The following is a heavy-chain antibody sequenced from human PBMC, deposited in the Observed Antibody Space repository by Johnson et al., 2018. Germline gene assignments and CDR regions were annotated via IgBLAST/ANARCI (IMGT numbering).Heavy chain of an antibody. Sequence: QVQLVQSGGGVVQPGRSLRLSCAASGFTFSSYGMHWVRQAPGKGLEWVAVISYDGSNKYYPDSVKGRFTISRDKFKNTLYLQRNSLRAEDTAVYYCSKDRAVSSSGGFDYWGQGTLVSVSS. CDR3: SKDRAVSSSGGFDY. CDR1: GFTFSSYG. CDR2: ISYDGSNK. J-gene: IGHJ4*02. V-gene: IGHV3-30*18. D-gene: IGHD6-19*01.